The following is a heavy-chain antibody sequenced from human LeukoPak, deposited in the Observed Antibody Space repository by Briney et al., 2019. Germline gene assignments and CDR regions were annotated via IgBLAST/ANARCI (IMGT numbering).Heavy chain of an antibody. CDR3: ARDLESGIVVVPAAIPNY. V-gene: IGHV1-18*01. CDR2: ISAYNGNT. J-gene: IGHJ4*02. CDR1: GYTFTSYG. D-gene: IGHD2-2*02. Sequence: ASVKVSCKASGYTFTSYGIRWVRQAPGQGLEWMGWISAYNGNTNYAQKLQGRVTMTTDTSTSTAYMELRSLRSDDTAVYYCARDLESGIVVVPAAIPNYWGQGTLVTVSS.